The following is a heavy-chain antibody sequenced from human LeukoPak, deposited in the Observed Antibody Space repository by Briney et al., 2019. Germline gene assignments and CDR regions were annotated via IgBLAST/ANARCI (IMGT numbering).Heavy chain of an antibody. D-gene: IGHD3-22*01. CDR3: AKDRRYYDSSGYYFDY. J-gene: IGHJ4*02. CDR1: GFTFSSYS. V-gene: IGHV3-21*01. CDR2: VSSTSSFI. Sequence: PGGSLRLSCAASGFTFSSYSINWVRQAPGKGLEWVSCVSSTSSFIYYADSVKGRFTISRDNAKNSLYLQMNSLRAEDTAVYYCAKDRRYYDSSGYYFDYWGQGTLVTVSS.